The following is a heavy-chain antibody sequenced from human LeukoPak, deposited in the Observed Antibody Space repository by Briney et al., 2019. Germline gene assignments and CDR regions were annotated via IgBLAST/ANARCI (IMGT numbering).Heavy chain of an antibody. CDR2: IWYDGTNK. J-gene: IGHJ4*02. Sequence: GGSLRLSCAASGFTFSDYGMHWVRQSPGKGLEWVAVIWYDGTNKYYADSVKGRFTISRDNSKNTLYLQMNSLRAEDTAVYYCAKEDYGDYVEPNYFDYWGQGTLVTVSS. V-gene: IGHV3-30*02. CDR3: AKEDYGDYVEPNYFDY. D-gene: IGHD4-17*01. CDR1: GFTFSDYG.